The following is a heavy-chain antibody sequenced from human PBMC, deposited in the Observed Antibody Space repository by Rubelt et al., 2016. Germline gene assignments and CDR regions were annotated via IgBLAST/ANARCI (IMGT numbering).Heavy chain of an antibody. V-gene: IGHV1-2*04. CDR2: INPNSGGT. J-gene: IGHJ4*02. CDR3: ASDRIAVAGTPLNFFDY. Sequence: MHWVRQAPGQGLEWMGWINPNSGGTNYAQKFQGWVTMTRDTSISTAYMELSSLRSEDTAVYYCASDRIAVAGTPLNFFDYWGQGTLVTVSS. D-gene: IGHD6-19*01.